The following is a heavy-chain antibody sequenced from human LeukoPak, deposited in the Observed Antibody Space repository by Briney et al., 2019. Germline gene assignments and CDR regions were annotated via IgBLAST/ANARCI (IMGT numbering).Heavy chain of an antibody. J-gene: IGHJ4*02. Sequence: SVKVSCKASGGSFSSYAISWVRQAPGQGLEWMGGIIPIFGTANYAQKFQGRVTITTDGSTSTAYMELSSLRSEDTAVYYCARVGWECSSTSCYIPDYWGQGTLVTVSS. V-gene: IGHV1-69*05. CDR2: IIPIFGTA. CDR3: ARVGWECSSTSCYIPDY. D-gene: IGHD2-2*02. CDR1: GGSFSSYA.